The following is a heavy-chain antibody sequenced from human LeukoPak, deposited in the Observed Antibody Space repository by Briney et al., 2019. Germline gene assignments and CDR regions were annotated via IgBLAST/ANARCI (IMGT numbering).Heavy chain of an antibody. CDR1: GGTFSSYA. CDR3: ARLRPITIFGVVILDAFDI. V-gene: IGHV1-69*05. D-gene: IGHD3-3*01. Sequence: ASVKVSCKASGGTFSSYAISWVRQAPGQGLEWMGRIIPIFGTANYAQKFQGRVTITTDESTSTAYMELSSLRSEDTAVYYCARLRPITIFGVVILDAFDIWGQGTMVTVSS. J-gene: IGHJ3*02. CDR2: IIPIFGTA.